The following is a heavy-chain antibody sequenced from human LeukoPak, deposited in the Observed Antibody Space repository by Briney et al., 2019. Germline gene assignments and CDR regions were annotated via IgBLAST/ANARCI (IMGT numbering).Heavy chain of an antibody. CDR3: ARRMTRDYFYMDV. CDR1: GFTFSSYG. Sequence: PGGSLRLSCAVFGFTFSSYGMHRVRQAPGKGLEWVAFIRFDGNDKFYADSVKGRFTISRDNSKNTLYLQMNSLRAEDTAVYYCARRMTRDYFYMDVWGKGTTVTISS. CDR2: IRFDGNDK. V-gene: IGHV3-30*02. J-gene: IGHJ6*03.